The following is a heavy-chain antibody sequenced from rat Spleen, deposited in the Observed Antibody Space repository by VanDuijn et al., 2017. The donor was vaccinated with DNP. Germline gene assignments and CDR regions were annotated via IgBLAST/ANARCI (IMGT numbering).Heavy chain of an antibody. Sequence: EVQLVESGGGLVQPGRSLKLSCVASGFTFSSYWMYWIRQAPGKGLEWVASINTDGGSIYYRDSVKGRFTISRDHAKSSLYLQMDSMRSEDTATYYCTTGVGGPDYWGQGVTVTVSS. CDR3: TTGVGGPDY. V-gene: IGHV5-58*01. J-gene: IGHJ2*01. CDR2: INTDGGSI. CDR1: GFTFSSYW.